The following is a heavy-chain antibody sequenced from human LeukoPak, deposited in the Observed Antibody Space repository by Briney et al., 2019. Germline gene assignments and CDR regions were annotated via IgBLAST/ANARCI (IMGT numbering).Heavy chain of an antibody. CDR1: GGSISNY. D-gene: IGHD5-18*01. Sequence: SETLSLTCTVSGGSISNYWSWIRQPPGKELEWIGYIYYSGSTNYNPSLKSRVTISVDTSKNQFSLKLSSVTAADTAVYYCARRSGYSYGGHFDYWGQGTLVTVS. V-gene: IGHV4-59*08. CDR3: ARRSGYSYGGHFDY. J-gene: IGHJ4*02. CDR2: IYYSGST.